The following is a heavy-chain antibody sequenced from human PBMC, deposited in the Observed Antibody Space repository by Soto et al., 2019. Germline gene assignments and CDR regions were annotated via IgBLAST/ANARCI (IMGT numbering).Heavy chain of an antibody. V-gene: IGHV3-23*01. CDR3: AKDLRSYCSSTSCYIDWFDP. D-gene: IGHD2-2*02. Sequence: PGGSLRLSCAASGFTFSSYAMSWVRQAPGKGLEWVSAISGSGGSTYYADSVKGRFTISRDNSKNTLYLQMNSLRAEDTAVYYCAKDLRSYCSSTSCYIDWFDPWGQGTLVTVS. CDR1: GFTFSSYA. J-gene: IGHJ5*02. CDR2: ISGSGGST.